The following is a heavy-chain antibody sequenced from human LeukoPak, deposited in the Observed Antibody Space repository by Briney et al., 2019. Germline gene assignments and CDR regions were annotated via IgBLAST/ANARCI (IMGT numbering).Heavy chain of an antibody. D-gene: IGHD3-10*01. J-gene: IGHJ5*02. Sequence: SETLSLTCAVYGGSFSGYYWSWIRQPPGKGLEWIGEINHSGSTNYNPSLKSRATISVDTSKNQFSLKLSSVTAADTAVYYCAMQGVILNWFDPWGQGTLVTVSS. CDR3: AMQGVILNWFDP. CDR2: INHSGST. CDR1: GGSFSGYY. V-gene: IGHV4-34*01.